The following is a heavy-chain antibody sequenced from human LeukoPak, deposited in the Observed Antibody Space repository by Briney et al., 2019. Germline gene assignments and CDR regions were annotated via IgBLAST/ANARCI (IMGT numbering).Heavy chain of an antibody. CDR2: ISSSSSYI. Sequence: GGSLRLSCAASGFTFSSFSMNWVRQAPGPWLEWVSSISSSSSYIYYADSVKGRFTISGDNAKNSLYLQMNSLRAEDTAVYYCARGDYYDSSGPDYWGQGTLVTVSS. CDR1: GFTFSSFS. D-gene: IGHD3-22*01. J-gene: IGHJ4*02. V-gene: IGHV3-21*01. CDR3: ARGDYYDSSGPDY.